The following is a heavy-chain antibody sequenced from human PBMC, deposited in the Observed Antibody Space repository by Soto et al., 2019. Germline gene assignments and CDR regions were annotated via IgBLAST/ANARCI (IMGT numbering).Heavy chain of an antibody. J-gene: IGHJ4*02. D-gene: IGHD3-9*01. Sequence: GGSLRLSCAASGFTVSSNYMSWVRQAPGKGLEWVSVIYSGGSTYYADSVKGRFTISRDNSKNTLYLQMNSLRAEDTAVYYCARFLDKCYFDYWGQGTLVTVSS. CDR2: IYSGGST. CDR3: ARFLDKCYFDY. CDR1: GFTVSSNY. V-gene: IGHV3-53*01.